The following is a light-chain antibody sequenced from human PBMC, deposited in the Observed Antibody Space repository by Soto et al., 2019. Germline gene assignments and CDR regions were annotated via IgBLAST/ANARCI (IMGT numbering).Light chain of an antibody. Sequence: DIQMTQSPSTLSASVGDRVTIACRASQSISSWLAWYQQKPGKAPKVLIYDASSLESGVPSRFSGSGSGTDFTLTISSLQPEDFATYYCQQSYSTPRTFGQGTKVDIK. J-gene: IGKJ1*01. CDR1: QSISSW. CDR3: QQSYSTPRT. CDR2: DAS. V-gene: IGKV1-5*01.